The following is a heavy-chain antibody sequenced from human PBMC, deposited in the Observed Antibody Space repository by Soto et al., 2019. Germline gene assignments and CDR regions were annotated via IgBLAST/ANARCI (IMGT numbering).Heavy chain of an antibody. Sequence: QLEESGGGLVQPGGSLRLSCKASGFTFSNFWMHWVRQVPGRGLVWVSRLNADGSDTSYADSVKGRFTVSRNNVKNTLYLQMNNLSAEDTAVYHCVRGPTSVAMYHYYCGLDVWGQGTTVIVSS. CDR1: GFTFSNFW. V-gene: IGHV3-74*01. CDR3: VRGPTSVAMYHYYCGLDV. J-gene: IGHJ6*02. D-gene: IGHD4-17*01. CDR2: LNADGSDT.